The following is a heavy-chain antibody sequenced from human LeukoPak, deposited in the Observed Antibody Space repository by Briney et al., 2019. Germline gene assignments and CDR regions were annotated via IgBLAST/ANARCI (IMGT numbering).Heavy chain of an antibody. CDR2: INPNSGGT. CDR3: ARDPGHYYDSSGYYDGDY. CDR1: GYTFTGYY. D-gene: IGHD3-22*01. Sequence: GASVTVSCTASGYTFTGYYMHCVRQAPGQGLEWMGWINPNSGGTNYARKFQGRVTMTRDTSISTAYMELSRLRSDDTAVYYCARDPGHYYDSSGYYDGDYWGQGTLVTVSS. V-gene: IGHV1-2*02. J-gene: IGHJ4*02.